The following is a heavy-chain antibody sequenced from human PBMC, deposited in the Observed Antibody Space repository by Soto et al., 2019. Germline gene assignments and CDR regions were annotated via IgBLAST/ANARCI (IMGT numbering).Heavy chain of an antibody. Sequence: SETLSLTCTVSGGSISTGGYYWSWIRQHPGKGLEWIGYIYYSGTTYYNPSLRSRVTISVDTSKNQFFLKLSSVTAADTAVYFCARGWTSYFYGSGSYFDSWGQGTLVTVSS. D-gene: IGHD3-10*01. J-gene: IGHJ4*02. V-gene: IGHV4-31*03. CDR2: IYYSGTT. CDR3: ARGWTSYFYGSGSYFDS. CDR1: GGSISTGGYY.